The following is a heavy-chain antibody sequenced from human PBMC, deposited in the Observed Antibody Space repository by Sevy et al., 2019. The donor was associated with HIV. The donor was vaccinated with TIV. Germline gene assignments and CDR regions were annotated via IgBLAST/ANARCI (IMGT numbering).Heavy chain of an antibody. V-gene: IGHV3-21*01. CDR1: GFTFSSYN. Sequence: GGSLRLSCAASGFTFSSYNMNWVRQPPGKGLEWVSSISSSSSYITYADSVKGRFIISRDNAKNSLYLEMNTLRAEDTGVDYCARVVAYCSCGSCFPGDYYGMDVWGQGTTVTVSS. J-gene: IGHJ6*02. D-gene: IGHD2-15*01. CDR2: ISSSSSYI. CDR3: ARVVAYCSCGSCFPGDYYGMDV.